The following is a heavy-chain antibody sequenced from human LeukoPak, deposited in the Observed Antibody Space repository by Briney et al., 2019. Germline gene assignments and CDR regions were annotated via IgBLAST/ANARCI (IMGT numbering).Heavy chain of an antibody. CDR1: GFTFNDYW. J-gene: IGHJ6*03. CDR2: ISYDGRNK. Sequence: GGSLRLSCAASGFTFNDYWMHWVRQAPGKRLEWVAVISYDGRNKYYADSVKGRFTISRDNSKNILYLQLSSLRAEDTAVYYCASALDYYYMDVWGKGTTVTVSS. V-gene: IGHV3-30*03. CDR3: ASALDYYYMDV.